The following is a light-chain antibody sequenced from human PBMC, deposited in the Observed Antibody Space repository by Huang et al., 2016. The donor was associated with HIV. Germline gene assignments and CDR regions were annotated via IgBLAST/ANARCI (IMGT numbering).Light chain of an antibody. V-gene: IGKV3-11*01. Sequence: EVVLTQSPPTLSLFPGETATLSCRASQTIGTYVAWYQQRPGQGPRLLIYDGSNRAAGVPARISGAGSGTTFTLSISGLESEDFGVYYCQQRRSWPLTFGRGTKVEV. CDR3: QQRRSWPLT. CDR1: QTIGTY. CDR2: DGS. J-gene: IGKJ4*01.